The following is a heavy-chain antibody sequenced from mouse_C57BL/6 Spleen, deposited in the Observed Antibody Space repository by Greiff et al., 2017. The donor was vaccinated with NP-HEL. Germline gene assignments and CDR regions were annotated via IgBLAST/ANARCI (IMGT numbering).Heavy chain of an antibody. Sequence: VKLVESGAELARPGASVKLSCKASGYTFTSYGISWVKQRTGQGLEWIGEIYPRSGNTYYNEKFKGKATLTADKSSSTAYMELRSLTAEDSAGDFCERGGLVRDWFAYWGQGTLVTVSA. D-gene: IGHD2-14*01. CDR2: IYPRSGNT. CDR3: ERGGLVRDWFAY. V-gene: IGHV1-81*01. J-gene: IGHJ3*01. CDR1: GYTFTSYG.